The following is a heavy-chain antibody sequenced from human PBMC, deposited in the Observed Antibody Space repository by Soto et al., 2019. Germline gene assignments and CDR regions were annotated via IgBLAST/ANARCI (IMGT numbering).Heavy chain of an antibody. V-gene: IGHV4-59*01. J-gene: IGHJ5*02. Sequence: SETLSLTCTVSVGSITDYYLSWNRQSPRKGLEWIVNVHYSGRTNYHPSLKSRVTISVATSTTQVSLKLTSATAADTAVYYCPREGAFGETPWGKGTLVTVS. CDR2: VHYSGRT. CDR1: VGSITDYY. CDR3: PREGAFGETP. D-gene: IGHD4-17*01.